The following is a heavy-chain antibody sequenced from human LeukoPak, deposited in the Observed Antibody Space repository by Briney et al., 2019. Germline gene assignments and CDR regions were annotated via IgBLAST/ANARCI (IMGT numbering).Heavy chain of an antibody. CDR1: GYSFTSYW. CDR3: ASSRRDTAMLQLDY. D-gene: IGHD5-18*01. J-gene: IGHJ4*02. CDR2: IYPGDSDT. Sequence: GEYLKISCKGSGYSFTSYWIGWVRQMPGKGLEWMGIIYPGDSDTRYSPSFQGQVTISADKSISTAYPQWSSLKASDTAMYYCASSRRDTAMLQLDYWGQGTLVTVSS. V-gene: IGHV5-51*01.